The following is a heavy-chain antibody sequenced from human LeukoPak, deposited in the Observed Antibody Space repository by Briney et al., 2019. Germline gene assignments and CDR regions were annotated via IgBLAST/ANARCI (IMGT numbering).Heavy chain of an antibody. J-gene: IGHJ5*02. CDR1: GGSISSSIHY. V-gene: IGHV4-39*07. D-gene: IGHD6-13*01. CDR3: AREVYLKIAAAGTGDNWFDP. CDR2: IYYSGST. Sequence: SETLSLTCTVSGGSISSSIHYWGWIRQPPGKGLEWIGSIYYSGSTYYNPSLKSRVTISVDTSKNQFSLKLSSVTAADTAVYYCAREVYLKIAAAGTGDNWFDPWGQGTLVTISS.